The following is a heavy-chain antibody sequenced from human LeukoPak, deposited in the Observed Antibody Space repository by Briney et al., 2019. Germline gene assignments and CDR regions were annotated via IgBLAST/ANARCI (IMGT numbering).Heavy chain of an antibody. CDR2: IYYSGST. D-gene: IGHD3-16*02. Sequence: SETLSLTCTVSGGSISGYFWSWIRQPPGKGLEWIGYIYYSGSTNYNPSLKSRVTISVDTSKNQFSLKLSSVTAADTAVYYCARGRITFGGVIVPRYNWFDPWGQGTLVTVSS. J-gene: IGHJ5*02. V-gene: IGHV4-59*12. CDR3: ARGRITFGGVIVPRYNWFDP. CDR1: GGSISGYF.